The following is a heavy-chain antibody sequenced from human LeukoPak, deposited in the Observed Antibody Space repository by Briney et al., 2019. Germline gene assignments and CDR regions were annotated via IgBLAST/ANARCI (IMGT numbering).Heavy chain of an antibody. D-gene: IGHD3-3*01. CDR2: ISGSGGNT. Sequence: GGSLRLSCSASGFTFTTYAMIWVRQAPGKGLEWVSGISGSGGNTYHADSVKGRFTISRDNSKNTLYLQMNSLRAEDTAVYYCAKGGSGYSYYYYMDVWGKGTTVTVSS. J-gene: IGHJ6*03. V-gene: IGHV3-23*01. CDR3: AKGGSGYSYYYYMDV. CDR1: GFTFTTYA.